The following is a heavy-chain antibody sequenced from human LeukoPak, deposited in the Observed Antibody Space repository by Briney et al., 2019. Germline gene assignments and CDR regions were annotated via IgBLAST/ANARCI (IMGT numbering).Heavy chain of an antibody. CDR3: ARGQQLVRHWFDP. CDR2: INHSGST. D-gene: IGHD6-13*01. J-gene: IGHJ5*02. Sequence: GSLRLSCAASGFTFSSYWMSWVRQPPGKGLEWIGEINHSGSTNYNPSLKSRVTISVDTSKNQFSLKLSSVTAADTAVYYCARGQQLVRHWFDPWGQGTLVTVSS. V-gene: IGHV4-34*01. CDR1: GFTFSSYW.